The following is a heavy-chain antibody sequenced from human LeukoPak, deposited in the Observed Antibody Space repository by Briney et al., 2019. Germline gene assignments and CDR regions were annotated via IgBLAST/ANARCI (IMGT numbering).Heavy chain of an antibody. Sequence: PSETLSLTCAVSGGSISSGGYSWSWIRQPPGKGLEWIGYIYHSGSTYYNPSLKSRVTISVDRSKNQFSLKLSSVTAADTAVYYCARHSSSGYYLVGNWGQGTLVTVSS. CDR2: IYHSGST. V-gene: IGHV4-30-2*01. CDR1: GGSISSGGYS. J-gene: IGHJ4*02. CDR3: ARHSSSGYYLVGN. D-gene: IGHD3-22*01.